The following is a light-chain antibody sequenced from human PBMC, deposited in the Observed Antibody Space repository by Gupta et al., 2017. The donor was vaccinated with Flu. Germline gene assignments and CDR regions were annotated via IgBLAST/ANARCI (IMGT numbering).Light chain of an antibody. CDR3: QVAVSGGEYRV. CDR2: DDD. Sequence: SYVLTQPPSVSVAPGQTASLTCGGDTLGRKIAHWYQQKPGQAPVLVVYDDDDRPSGIPARFSGSNSRNTATLTISGVEAGDEADYYCQVAVSGGEYRVFGGGTKLTVL. V-gene: IGLV3-21*02. J-gene: IGLJ3*02. CDR1: TLGRKI.